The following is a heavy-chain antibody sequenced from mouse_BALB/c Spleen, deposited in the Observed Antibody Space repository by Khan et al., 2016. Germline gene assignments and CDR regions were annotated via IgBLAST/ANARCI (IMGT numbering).Heavy chain of an antibody. J-gene: IGHJ4*01. Sequence: EVELVESGGGLVKPGGSRKLSCAASGFVFSRYDMSWVRQTPEKRLEWVATISNIGSYTYYSDSVKGRFTISRDSARNTLYLYMSSLSSEDTALYHCAGRDFGYGGGYWGQGTSVIVSS. V-gene: IGHV5-9*02. CDR2: ISNIGSYT. D-gene: IGHD2-2*01. CDR3: AGRDFGYGGGY. CDR1: GFVFSRYD.